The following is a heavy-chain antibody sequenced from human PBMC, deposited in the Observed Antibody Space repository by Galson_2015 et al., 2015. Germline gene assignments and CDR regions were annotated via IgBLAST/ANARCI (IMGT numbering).Heavy chain of an antibody. Sequence: DTRYSPSFQGQVSISADKSIRTAYLQWSSLKASDTAMYYCARLGHSGTYLGAFDIWGQGTMVTVSS. CDR2: DT. V-gene: IGHV5-51*01. CDR3: ARLGHSGTYLGAFDI. J-gene: IGHJ3*02. D-gene: IGHD1-26*01.